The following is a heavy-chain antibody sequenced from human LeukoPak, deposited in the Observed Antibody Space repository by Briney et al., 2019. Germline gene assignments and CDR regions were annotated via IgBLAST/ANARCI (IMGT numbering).Heavy chain of an antibody. J-gene: IGHJ4*02. CDR2: IRSKANSYAT. CDR1: GFTFSGSA. Sequence: GGSLRLSCAASGFTFSGSAMHWVRQASGKGLEWVGRIRSKANSYATAYAASVKGRFTISRDDSKNTAYLQMNSLKTEDTAVYYCTRQGYSYGHFDYWGQGTLVTVSS. CDR3: TRQGYSYGHFDY. V-gene: IGHV3-73*01. D-gene: IGHD5-18*01.